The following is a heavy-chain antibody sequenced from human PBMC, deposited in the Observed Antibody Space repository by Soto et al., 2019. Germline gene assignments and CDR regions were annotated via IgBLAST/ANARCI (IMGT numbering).Heavy chain of an antibody. Sequence: PGGSLRLSCAASGFMFSGYFITWVRQAPGKGLEWVANIGQDGTEKNYLDSVRGRFTISRGENTLYLQMNNLKVEDTALYYCTRDWRHFVHWSQGTLVTVSS. CDR3: TRDWRHFVH. CDR1: GFMFSGYF. CDR2: IGQDGTEK. V-gene: IGHV3-7*04. J-gene: IGHJ4*02.